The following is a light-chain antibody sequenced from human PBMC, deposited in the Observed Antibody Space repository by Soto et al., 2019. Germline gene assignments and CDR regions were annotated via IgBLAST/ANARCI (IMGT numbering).Light chain of an antibody. Sequence: DLVMTQTPLSLPVTPGEPPSISCSSSQSLLNSDDGNTYLEWYLQTXGQSPQLXSFTLSYRASGVPDRFSGSGSGTDFILSISRLEPEDFAVYYCQQYGSSPWTFGQGTKVDIK. CDR3: QQYGSSPWT. CDR2: TLS. J-gene: IGKJ1*01. CDR1: QSLLNSDDGNTY. V-gene: IGKV2-40*01.